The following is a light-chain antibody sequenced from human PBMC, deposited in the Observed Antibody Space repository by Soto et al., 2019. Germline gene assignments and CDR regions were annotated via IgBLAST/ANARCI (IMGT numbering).Light chain of an antibody. CDR1: SIDVGGYNY. V-gene: IGLV2-14*01. CDR3: SSYTSSSTLLYV. J-gene: IGLJ1*01. CDR2: DVS. Sequence: QSALTQPASVSGSPGQSITISCTGTSIDVGGYNYVSWYQQHPGKAPKLMIYDVSNRPSGVSNRFSGSKSGNTASPTISGLQAEDEADYYCSSYTSSSTLLYVFGTGTKVTGL.